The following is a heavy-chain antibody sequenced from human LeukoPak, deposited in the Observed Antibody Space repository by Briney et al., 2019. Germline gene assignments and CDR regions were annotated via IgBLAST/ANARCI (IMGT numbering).Heavy chain of an antibody. V-gene: IGHV3-66*02. J-gene: IGHJ4*02. Sequence: PGGSLRLSCAASGFSVSSNYMNWVRQAPGKGLEWVSAIYTGGTTYYADSVKGRFTISRDNSKNTLCLQMNSLRAEDTAVYYCARDKLGSGYSSDFDYWGQGTLVTVSS. D-gene: IGHD6-19*01. CDR2: IYTGGTT. CDR1: GFSVSSNY. CDR3: ARDKLGSGYSSDFDY.